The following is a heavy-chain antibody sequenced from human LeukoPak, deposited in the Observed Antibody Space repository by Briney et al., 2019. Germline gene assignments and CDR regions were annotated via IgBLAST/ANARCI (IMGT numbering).Heavy chain of an antibody. Sequence: GGSLRLSCAASGFTFSSYWMTWVRQAPGKGLEWVANIKHDGSEEYYVDSVKGRFTISRDNAKNSLYLQMNSLRAEDTAVYYCARTLGYCSSTNCFLTFDYWGQGTLVTVSA. CDR1: GFTFSSYW. D-gene: IGHD2-2*01. CDR2: IKHDGSEE. J-gene: IGHJ4*02. CDR3: ARTLGYCSSTNCFLTFDY. V-gene: IGHV3-7*04.